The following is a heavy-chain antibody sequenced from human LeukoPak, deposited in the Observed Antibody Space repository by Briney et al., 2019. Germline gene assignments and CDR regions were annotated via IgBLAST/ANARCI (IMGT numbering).Heavy chain of an antibody. J-gene: IGHJ6*02. D-gene: IGHD3-22*01. Sequence: PGGSLRLSCAASGFSFSDFYMSWIRQAPGKGLEWVSYISTSSGSTNYADSVKGRFTISRDNAKNSLYLQMNSLRADDTAVYYCARASAYPPYYYDSSGFACGLDVWGQGTTVTVSS. V-gene: IGHV3-11*05. CDR3: ARASAYPPYYYDSSGFACGLDV. CDR2: ISTSSGST. CDR1: GFSFSDFY.